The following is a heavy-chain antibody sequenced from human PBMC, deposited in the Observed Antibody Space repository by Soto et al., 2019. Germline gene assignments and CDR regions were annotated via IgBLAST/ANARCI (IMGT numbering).Heavy chain of an antibody. CDR2: RWYDGSNK. J-gene: IGHJ6*02. CDR1: GFTFSSYG. Sequence: GGSLRLSCAASGFTFSSYGMHWVRQAPGKGLEWVAVRWYDGSNKYYADSVKGRLIISRDNSKNTLYLKMNSLRAEDTAVYYWAREGEILTGYGHYYYYYGMDVRGQGTTVTVSS. CDR3: AREGEILTGYGHYYYYYGMDV. V-gene: IGHV3-33*01. D-gene: IGHD3-9*01.